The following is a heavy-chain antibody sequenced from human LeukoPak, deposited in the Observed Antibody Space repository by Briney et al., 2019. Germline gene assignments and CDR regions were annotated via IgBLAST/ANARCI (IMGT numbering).Heavy chain of an antibody. CDR2: ISYDGSNK. Sequence: PGGSLRLSCAASGFTFSSYGMHWVRQAPGKGLEWGAVISYDGSNKYYADSVKGRFTISRDNSKNTLYLQMNSLRAEDTAVYYCANLIYYYYDSSGYSTDYWGQGTLVTVSS. CDR3: ANLIYYYYDSSGYSTDY. D-gene: IGHD3-22*01. J-gene: IGHJ4*02. V-gene: IGHV3-30*18. CDR1: GFTFSSYG.